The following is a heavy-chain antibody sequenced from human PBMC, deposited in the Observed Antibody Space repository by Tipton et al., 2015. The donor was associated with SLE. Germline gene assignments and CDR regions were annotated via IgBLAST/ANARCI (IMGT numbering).Heavy chain of an antibody. J-gene: IGHJ1*01. CDR2: IYTSGST. Sequence: TLSLTCTVSGGSISSGSYYWSWIRQPAGKGLEWIGRIYTSGSTNYNPSLKSRVTISVDTSKNQFSLKLSSVTAADTAVYYCARHSGDSSSWYIGNFQHWGQGTLVTVSS. CDR3: ARHSGDSSSWYIGNFQH. CDR1: GGSISSGSYY. V-gene: IGHV4-61*02. D-gene: IGHD6-13*01.